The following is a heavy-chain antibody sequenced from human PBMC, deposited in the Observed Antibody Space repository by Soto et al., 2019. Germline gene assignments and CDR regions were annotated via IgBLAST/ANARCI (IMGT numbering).Heavy chain of an antibody. Sequence: SLRLSCAASGFTFSSYAMHWVRQAPGKGLEWVAVISYDGSNKYYADSVKGRFTISRDNSKNTLYLQMNSLRAEDTAVYYCARLRIAAAVRNFDYWGQGTLVTVSS. CDR3: ARLRIAAAVRNFDY. D-gene: IGHD6-13*01. V-gene: IGHV3-30-3*01. CDR1: GFTFSSYA. CDR2: ISYDGSNK. J-gene: IGHJ4*02.